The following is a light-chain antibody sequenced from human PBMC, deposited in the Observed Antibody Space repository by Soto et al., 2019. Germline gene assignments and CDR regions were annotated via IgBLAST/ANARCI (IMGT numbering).Light chain of an antibody. Sequence: DIQMTQSPPSLSASVGDRLTITCQASQDISNYLNWYQQKPGKAPKLLISDASILETGVPSRFSGSGSGTDFTFTISSLQPEDIATYYCQQYDDTPITFGQGTRLEIK. CDR3: QQYDDTPIT. V-gene: IGKV1-33*01. CDR2: DAS. J-gene: IGKJ5*01. CDR1: QDISNY.